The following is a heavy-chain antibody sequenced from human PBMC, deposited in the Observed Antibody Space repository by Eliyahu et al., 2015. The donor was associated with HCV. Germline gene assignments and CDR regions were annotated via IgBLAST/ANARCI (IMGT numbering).Heavy chain of an antibody. Sequence: QVQLQQSGPGLVKPSQTLSLXCAISGDXVSSNXXXWXWIRQSPSRGLXWLGRTYYRSKWYNDYAVSVKSRITINPDTSKNQFSLQLNSVTPEDTAVYYCARDTYDYDYVWAEGAFDIWGQGTMVTVSS. CDR1: GDXVSSNXXX. CDR3: ARDTYDYDYVWAEGAFDI. V-gene: IGHV6-1*01. CDR2: TYYRSKWYN. J-gene: IGHJ3*02. D-gene: IGHD3-16*01.